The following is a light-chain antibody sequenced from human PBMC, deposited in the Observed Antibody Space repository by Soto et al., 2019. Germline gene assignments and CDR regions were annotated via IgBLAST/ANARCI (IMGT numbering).Light chain of an antibody. CDR3: QQYGSSPLT. CDR1: QSVSSSY. J-gene: IGKJ4*01. CDR2: GAS. V-gene: IGKV3-20*01. Sequence: EIVVTQSPGTLSLSPGERATLSCSASQSVSSSYLAWYQQKPGQAPRLLIYGASSRATGIPDRFSGSGSGTDFTLTISRLEPEDFAVYYCQQYGSSPLTFGGGTKVDI.